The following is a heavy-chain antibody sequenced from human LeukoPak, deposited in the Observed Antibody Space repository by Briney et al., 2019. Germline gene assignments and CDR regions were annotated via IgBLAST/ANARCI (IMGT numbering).Heavy chain of an antibody. Sequence: GGSLRLSCATSGFTFSSYWMHWVRQAPGKGLVWVSRIKSDGSTNYAASVKGRFTISRDNAKNTVSLQMTSLRAEDTGVYYCARAPSEIGGYYPEYFRHWGQGTLVTVSS. V-gene: IGHV3-74*01. CDR3: ARAPSEIGGYYPEYFRH. CDR1: GFTFSSYW. J-gene: IGHJ1*01. CDR2: IKSDGST. D-gene: IGHD3-22*01.